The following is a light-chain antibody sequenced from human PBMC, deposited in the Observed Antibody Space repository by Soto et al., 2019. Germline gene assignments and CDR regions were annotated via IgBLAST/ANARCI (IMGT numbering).Light chain of an antibody. J-gene: IGLJ1*01. Sequence: QSALTQPASVSGSPGQSITISCTGTSSDVGGYKYVSWYQQHPGKAPKLMIYEVSNWPSGVSNRFSGSKSGNTASLTISGLQAEDEADYYCSSYTSSSTLDVFGTGTKLTVL. CDR2: EVS. V-gene: IGLV2-14*01. CDR1: SSDVGGYKY. CDR3: SSYTSSSTLDV.